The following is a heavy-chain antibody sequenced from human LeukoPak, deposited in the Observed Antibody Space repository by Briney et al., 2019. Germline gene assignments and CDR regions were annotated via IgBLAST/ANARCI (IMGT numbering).Heavy chain of an antibody. CDR1: GGSISSYY. CDR2: IYYSGST. CDR3: ARYSSSWFYFDY. J-gene: IGHJ4*02. Sequence: SETLSLTCTVSGGSISSYYWSWIRQPPGKGLEWIGYIYYSGSTNYNPSLKSRVTISVDTSKNQLSLKLSSVTAADTAVYYCARYSSSWFYFDYWGQGTLVTVSS. D-gene: IGHD6-13*01. V-gene: IGHV4-59*01.